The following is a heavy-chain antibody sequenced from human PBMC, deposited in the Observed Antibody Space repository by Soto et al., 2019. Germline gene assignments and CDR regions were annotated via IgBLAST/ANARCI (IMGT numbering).Heavy chain of an antibody. D-gene: IGHD6-13*01. J-gene: IGHJ6*02. CDR2: IIPIFDTS. Sequence: SVKVSCKASGGTFSSYGINWVRQAPGQGLEWMGGIIPIFDTSNSAQKFQGRVTIIADKSTSTVYMELSSLRSEDTAVYYSARDIKRAAAAGYYYYNAMDVWGQGTTVTVSS. CDR1: GGTFSSYG. V-gene: IGHV1-69*06. CDR3: ARDIKRAAAAGYYYYNAMDV.